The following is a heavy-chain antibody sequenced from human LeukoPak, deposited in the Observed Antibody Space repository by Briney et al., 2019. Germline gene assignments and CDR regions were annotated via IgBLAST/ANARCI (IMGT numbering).Heavy chain of an antibody. CDR1: GGSFSGYY. Sequence: SETLSLTCAVYGGSFSGYYWSWIRQPPGKGLEWIGETNHSGSTNYNPSLKSRVTISVDTSKNQFSLKLSSVTAADTAVYYCASTTPYYDILTGYPLPDYWGQGTLVTVSS. V-gene: IGHV4-34*01. CDR2: TNHSGST. J-gene: IGHJ4*02. D-gene: IGHD3-9*01. CDR3: ASTTPYYDILTGYPLPDY.